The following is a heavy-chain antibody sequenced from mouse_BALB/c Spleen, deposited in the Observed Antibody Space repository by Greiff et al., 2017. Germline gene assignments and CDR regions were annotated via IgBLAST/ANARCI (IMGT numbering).Heavy chain of an antibody. V-gene: IGHV3-6*02. CDR3: ARSKDGNYFDY. CDR1: GYSITSGYY. CDR2: ISYDGSN. D-gene: IGHD2-1*01. Sequence: EVKLMESGPGLVKPSQSLSLTCSVTGYSITSGYYWNWIRQFPGNKLEWMGYISYDGSNNYNPSLKNRISITRDTSKNQFFLKLNSVTTEDTATYYCARSKDGNYFDYWGQGTTLTVSS. J-gene: IGHJ2*01.